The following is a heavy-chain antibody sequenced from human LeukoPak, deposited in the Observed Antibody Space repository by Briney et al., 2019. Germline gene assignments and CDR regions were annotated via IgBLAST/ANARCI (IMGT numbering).Heavy chain of an antibody. CDR1: GFTFSSHW. CDR2: INKDGSEQ. Sequence: GGSLRLSCVGSGFTFSSHWMSWVRQAPGKGLEWVAIINKDGSEQYYADSVKGRFTISRDNAKNSVYLQMDSLRAEDTAVHYCARAGNLDCWGQGTLVIVSS. CDR3: ARAGNLDC. J-gene: IGHJ4*02. V-gene: IGHV3-7*05.